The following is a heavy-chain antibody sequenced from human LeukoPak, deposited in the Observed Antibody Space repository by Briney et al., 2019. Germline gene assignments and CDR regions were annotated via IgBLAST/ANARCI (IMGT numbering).Heavy chain of an antibody. CDR1: GFTFSSYW. Sequence: GGSLRLSCAASGFTFSSYWMSWVRQAPGKGLEWVANIKQDGSEKYYVDSVKGRFTISRDNAKNSLYLQMNSLRAEDTAVYYCARVRYSSGWYYYFDYWGQGTLVTVSS. J-gene: IGHJ4*02. CDR2: IKQDGSEK. V-gene: IGHV3-7*01. CDR3: ARVRYSSGWYYYFDY. D-gene: IGHD6-19*01.